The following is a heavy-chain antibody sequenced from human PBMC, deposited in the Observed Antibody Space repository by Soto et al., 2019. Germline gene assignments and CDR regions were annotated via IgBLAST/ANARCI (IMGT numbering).Heavy chain of an antibody. V-gene: IGHV4-30-2*01. D-gene: IGHD1-26*01. CDR3: ARGRGSYSAGFDY. Sequence: SETLSLTCAVSGGSIRNDGYSWSWIRQPPGKALEWIGYIFHSGSTHYIPSLKSRVSISLDRSKNQFSLNLNSVTAADTAVYSCARGRGSYSAGFDYWGQGTLVTVSS. CDR2: IFHSGST. J-gene: IGHJ4*02. CDR1: GGSIRNDGYS.